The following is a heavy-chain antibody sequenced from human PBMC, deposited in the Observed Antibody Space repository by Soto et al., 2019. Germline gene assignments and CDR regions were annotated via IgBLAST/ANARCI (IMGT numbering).Heavy chain of an antibody. J-gene: IGHJ5*02. CDR2: IYYSGST. D-gene: IGHD4-17*01. CDR1: GFSLSTSGVG. Sequence: KESGPTLVNPTQTLTLTCTFSGFSLSTSGVGVGWIRQPPGKALEWIGYIYYSGSTYYNPSLKSRVTISVDTSKNQFSLKLSSVTAADTAVYYCASCGTTVTMNWFDPWGQGTLVTVSS. CDR3: ASCGTTVTMNWFDP. V-gene: IGHV4-31*03.